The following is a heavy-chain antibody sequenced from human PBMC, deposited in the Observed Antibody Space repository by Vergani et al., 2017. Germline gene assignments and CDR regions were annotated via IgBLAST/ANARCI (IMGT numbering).Heavy chain of an antibody. D-gene: IGHD6-19*01. Sequence: EVQLLESGGGLVKPGGSLRLSCAASGFTFSSYAMSWVRQAPGKGLEWVSAISGSGGSTYYADSVKGRFTISRDNSKNTLYLQLNSLRAEDTAVYYGAKVGSGWNYYYGMDVWGQGTTVTVSS. J-gene: IGHJ6*02. CDR1: GFTFSSYA. V-gene: IGHV3-23*01. CDR3: AKVGSGWNYYYGMDV. CDR2: ISGSGGST.